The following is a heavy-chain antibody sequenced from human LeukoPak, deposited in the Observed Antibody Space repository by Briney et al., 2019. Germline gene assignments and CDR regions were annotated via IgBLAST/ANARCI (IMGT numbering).Heavy chain of an antibody. V-gene: IGHV3-33*01. CDR1: GFTFSSYG. J-gene: IGHJ4*02. Sequence: PGGSLRLSCAASGFTFSSYGMHWVRQAPGKGLEWVAVIWYDGSNKYYADSVKGRFTISRDNSKNTLYLQMNSLRAEDTAVYYCARTPHYDILTGEPPIDYWGQGTLVTVSS. CDR3: ARTPHYDILTGEPPIDY. D-gene: IGHD3-9*01. CDR2: IWYDGSNK.